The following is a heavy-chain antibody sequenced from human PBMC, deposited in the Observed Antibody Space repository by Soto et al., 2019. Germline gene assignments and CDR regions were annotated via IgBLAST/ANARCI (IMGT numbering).Heavy chain of an antibody. J-gene: IGHJ5*02. V-gene: IGHV1-24*01. CDR1: GCTLTELS. CDR2: FDPEDGET. D-gene: IGHD2-2*01. Sequence: GASVKVSCKVSGCTLTELSMHWVRQSPGKGLEWMGGFDPEDGETIYAQKFQGRVTMTEDTSTDTAYMELSSLRSEDTAVYYCATLNPIYCSSTSCHPWFDPWGQGTLVTVSS. CDR3: ATLNPIYCSSTSCHPWFDP.